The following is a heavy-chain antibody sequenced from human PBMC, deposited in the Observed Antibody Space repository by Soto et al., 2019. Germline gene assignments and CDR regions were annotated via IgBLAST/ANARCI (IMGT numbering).Heavy chain of an antibody. Sequence: EVQLLESGGRLIRPGGSLKLSCRASGFTFASYAMSWVRQAPGKGLEWVSAIVGSGSSTYFADPVRGRFTISRDNSKNTLYLQLNSLRAEDTAVYYCSNGPYYYTLTGYYDSDWGQGTLVTVSS. CDR3: SNGPYYYTLTGYYDSD. CDR2: IVGSGSST. D-gene: IGHD3-9*01. J-gene: IGHJ4*02. CDR1: GFTFASYA. V-gene: IGHV3-23*01.